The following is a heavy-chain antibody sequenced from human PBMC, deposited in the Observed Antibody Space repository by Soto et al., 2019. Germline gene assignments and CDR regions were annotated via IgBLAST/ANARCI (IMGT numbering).Heavy chain of an antibody. CDR3: ARGALWFGALGFRYFDY. D-gene: IGHD3-10*01. J-gene: IGHJ4*02. CDR2: IKEDGSEK. Sequence: PXGSLRLSFAASNFTFSSYCMTWVRQAPGKGLEWVANIKEDGSEKYYVDSVKGRFTISRDNAKNSLSLQMNSLRDEDTAVYYCARGALWFGALGFRYFDYWGQRT. V-gene: IGHV3-7*01. CDR1: NFTFSSYC.